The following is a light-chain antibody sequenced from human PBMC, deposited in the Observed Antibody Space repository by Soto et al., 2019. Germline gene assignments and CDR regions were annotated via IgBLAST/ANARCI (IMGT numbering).Light chain of an antibody. Sequence: ENVLTQSPATLSLSPGERATLSCRASQSVSSNLAWYQQKPGQAPRLLIYGASTRATGIPARFSGSGSGTEFTLTISSLQSEGFAVYYCQQYNNWPQWTFGQGTKVDI. CDR2: GAS. CDR1: QSVSSN. CDR3: QQYNNWPQWT. V-gene: IGKV3-15*01. J-gene: IGKJ1*01.